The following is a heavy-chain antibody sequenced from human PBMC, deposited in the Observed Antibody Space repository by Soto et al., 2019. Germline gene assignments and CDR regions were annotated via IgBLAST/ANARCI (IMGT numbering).Heavy chain of an antibody. CDR2: ISSSGSTI. V-gene: IGHV3-48*03. D-gene: IGHD3-22*01. CDR3: ARSGVVSYDGSGYYHEYFQH. CDR1: GFTFSSYE. Sequence: GGSLRLSCAASGFTFSSYEMNWVRQAPGKGLEWVSYISSSGSTIYYADSVKGRFTISRDNAKNSLCLQMNSLRAEDTAVYYCARSGVVSYDGSGYYHEYFQHWGHGTLVTVSS. J-gene: IGHJ1*01.